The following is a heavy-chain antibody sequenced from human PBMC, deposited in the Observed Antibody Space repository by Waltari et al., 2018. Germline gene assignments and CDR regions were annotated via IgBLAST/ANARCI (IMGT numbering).Heavy chain of an antibody. CDR1: GGSFSGYY. CDR2: INHSGST. Sequence: QVQLQQWGAGLLKPSDTLSLTCAVYGGSFSGYYWSWIRQPPGKGLEWIGEINHSGSTNYNPSLKSRVTISVDTSKNQFSLKLSSVTAADTAVYYCARRPGYYDSSGYYFYYFDYWGQGTLVTVSS. D-gene: IGHD3-22*01. CDR3: ARRPGYYDSSGYYFYYFDY. V-gene: IGHV4-34*01. J-gene: IGHJ4*02.